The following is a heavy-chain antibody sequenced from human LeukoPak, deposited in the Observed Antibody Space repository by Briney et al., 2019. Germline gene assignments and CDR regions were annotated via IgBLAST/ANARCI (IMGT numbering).Heavy chain of an antibody. CDR3: ARDNSLYYGPTQVGHGYYYYGMDV. CDR1: GGSISSGGYY. CDR2: IYYSGST. J-gene: IGHJ6*02. Sequence: SETLSLTCTVSGGSISSGGYYWSWIRQHPGKGLEWIGYIYYSGSTNYNPSLKSRVTISVDTSKNQFSLKLSSVTAADTAVYYCARDNSLYYGPTQVGHGYYYYGMDVWGQGTTVTVSS. V-gene: IGHV4-61*08. D-gene: IGHD3-10*01.